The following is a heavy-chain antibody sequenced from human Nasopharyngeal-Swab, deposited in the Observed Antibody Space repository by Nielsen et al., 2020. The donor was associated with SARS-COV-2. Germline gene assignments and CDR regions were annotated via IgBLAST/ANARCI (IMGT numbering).Heavy chain of an antibody. J-gene: IGHJ5*02. D-gene: IGHD3-10*01. CDR3: ARELLWLGVGRLWFDP. CDR1: GGSISSYY. CDR2: IYYSGST. V-gene: IGHV4-59*01. Sequence: SETLSLTCTVSGGSISSYYWSWIRQPPGKGLEWIGYIYYSGSTNYNPSLKSRVTISVDTSKNQFSLKLSSVTAADTAVYYCARELLWLGVGRLWFDPWGQGTLVTVSS.